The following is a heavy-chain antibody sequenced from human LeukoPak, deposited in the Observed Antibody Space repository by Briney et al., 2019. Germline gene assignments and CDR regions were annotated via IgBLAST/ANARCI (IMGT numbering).Heavy chain of an antibody. CDR2: IYYSGST. CDR1: GGSISRRSYY. Sequence: PSETLSLSCTVSGGSISRRSYYWGWIRQPPGKGLEWIGNIYYSGSTYYNPSLKSRVTISVDTSKNQFSLKLSSVTAADTAVYYCAREEPMVRGVSNWFDPWGQGTLVTVSS. D-gene: IGHD3-10*01. V-gene: IGHV4-39*07. CDR3: AREEPMVRGVSNWFDP. J-gene: IGHJ5*02.